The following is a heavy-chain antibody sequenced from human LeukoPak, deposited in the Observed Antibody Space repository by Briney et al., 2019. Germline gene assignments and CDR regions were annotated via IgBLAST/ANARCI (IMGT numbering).Heavy chain of an antibody. CDR3: ARVDILTGYYNPIFDY. CDR1: GYTFTSYY. D-gene: IGHD3-9*01. J-gene: IGHJ4*02. Sequence: ASVKVSCKASGYTFTSYYMHWVRQAPGQGLEWMGIINPSGGSTSYAQKFQGRVTVTRDMSTSTVYMELSSLRSEDTAVYYCARVDILTGYYNPIFDYWGQGTLVTVSS. V-gene: IGHV1-46*01. CDR2: INPSGGST.